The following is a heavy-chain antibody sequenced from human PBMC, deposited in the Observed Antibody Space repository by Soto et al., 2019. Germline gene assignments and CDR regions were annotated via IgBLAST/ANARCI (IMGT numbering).Heavy chain of an antibody. CDR1: GGSISSGGYS. J-gene: IGHJ4*02. CDR3: ARVRWDYGDRYDFDY. V-gene: IGHV4-30-2*01. CDR2: IYHSGST. D-gene: IGHD4-17*01. Sequence: QLQLQESGSGLVKPSQTLSLTCAVSGGSISSGGYSWSWIRQPPGKGLEWIGYIYHSGSTYYNPSLKGRVTISVDRSKNQFSLKLSSVTAADTAVYYCARVRWDYGDRYDFDYWGQGTLVTVSS.